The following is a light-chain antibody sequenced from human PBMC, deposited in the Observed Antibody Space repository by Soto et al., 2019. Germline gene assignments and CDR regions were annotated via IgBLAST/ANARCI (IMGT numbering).Light chain of an antibody. CDR1: QSISNY. CDR3: QQSYNTPL. V-gene: IGKV1-39*01. J-gene: IGKJ5*01. Sequence: DIQMTQSPSSLSASVGDRVTITCRASQSISNYLNWYQHKPGKAPKLLIYAASSLQSGVPSRFSGSGSGTDFTLTIRSLQPEDFATYYCQQSYNTPLFGQGTRLEIK. CDR2: AAS.